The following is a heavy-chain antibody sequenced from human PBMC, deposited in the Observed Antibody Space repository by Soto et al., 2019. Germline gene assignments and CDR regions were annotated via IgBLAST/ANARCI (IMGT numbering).Heavy chain of an antibody. D-gene: IGHD6-19*01. Sequence: VQLVESGGGVVQPGRSLRLSCAASGFTFSDYAMHWVRQAPGKGLEWVAVVSHDGRNTHYADSVKGRFTISRDSSKHRVSLEMTSLRAEGTAVYYCAKGGRQWLVTSDFNYWGQGALVPVSS. J-gene: IGHJ4*02. CDR3: AKGGRQWLVTSDFNY. CDR2: VSHDGRNT. CDR1: GFTFSDYA. V-gene: IGHV3-30*18.